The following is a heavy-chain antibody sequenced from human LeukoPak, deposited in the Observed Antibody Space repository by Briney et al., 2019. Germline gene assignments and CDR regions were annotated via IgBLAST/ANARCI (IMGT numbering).Heavy chain of an antibody. D-gene: IGHD3-22*01. V-gene: IGHV4-30-4*01. CDR3: ARDGDDSSGYYSYFDY. CDR2: IYYSGST. Sequence: SETLSLTCTVFGGSISSGDYYWSWIRQPPGKGLEWIGYIYYSGSTYYNPSLNSRVTISVDTSKNQFSLKLSSATAADTAVYYCARDGDDSSGYYSYFDYWGQGTLVTVSS. CDR1: GGSISSGDYY. J-gene: IGHJ4*02.